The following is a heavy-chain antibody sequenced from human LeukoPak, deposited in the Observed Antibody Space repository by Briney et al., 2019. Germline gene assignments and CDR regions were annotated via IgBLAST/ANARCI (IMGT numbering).Heavy chain of an antibody. CDR2: ISYDGSNK. J-gene: IGHJ3*02. CDR3: ARQGGRDVVAFDI. V-gene: IGHV3-30-3*01. D-gene: IGHD2-15*01. CDR1: GFTFSSYA. Sequence: GGSLRLSCAASGFTFSSYAMHWVRQAPGKGLEWVAVISYDGSNKYYADSVKGRFTISRDNSKNTLYLQMNSLRAEDTAVYYCARQGGRDVVAFDIWGQGTMVTVSS.